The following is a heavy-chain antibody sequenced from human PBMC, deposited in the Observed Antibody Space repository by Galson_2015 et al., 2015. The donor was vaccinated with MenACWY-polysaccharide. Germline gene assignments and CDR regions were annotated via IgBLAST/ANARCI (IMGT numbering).Heavy chain of an antibody. CDR1: GGSISSGDSY. V-gene: IGHV4-30-4*01. CDR2: IYYSGRT. J-gene: IGHJ1*01. Sequence: TLSLTCTVSGGSISSGDSYWSWIRQSPGKGLEWIGYIYYSGRTNYSPSLKSRATVSLDTSKNQFSLKLSFVTAADTAVYYCASPPLGNCGSVGCYGYFHHWGQGTLVTVAS. CDR3: ASPPLGNCGSVGCYGYFHH. D-gene: IGHD2-2*01.